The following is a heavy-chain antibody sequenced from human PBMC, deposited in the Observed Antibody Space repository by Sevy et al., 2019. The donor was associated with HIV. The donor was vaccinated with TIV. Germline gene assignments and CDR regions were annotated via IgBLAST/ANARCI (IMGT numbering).Heavy chain of an antibody. Sequence: SETLSLTCAVSGYSISSGYYSGWIRQPPGKGLEWIGSIYHSGSTYYNPSLKSRVTISVDTSKNQFSLKLSSVTAADTAVYYCARLVTWGSYYYMDVWGKGTTVTVSS. V-gene: IGHV4-38-2*01. D-gene: IGHD7-27*01. CDR1: GYSISSGYY. J-gene: IGHJ6*03. CDR2: IYHSGST. CDR3: ARLVTWGSYYYMDV.